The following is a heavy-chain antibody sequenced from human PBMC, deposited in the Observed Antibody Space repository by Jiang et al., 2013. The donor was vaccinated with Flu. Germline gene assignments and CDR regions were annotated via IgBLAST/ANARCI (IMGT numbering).Heavy chain of an antibody. CDR2: GST. V-gene: IGHV4-4*02. Sequence: GSTNYNPSLKSRVTISVDKSKNQFSLKLSSVTAADTAVYYCGVRGSSYYFDYWGQGTLVTVSS. D-gene: IGHD3-10*01. J-gene: IGHJ4*02. CDR3: GVRGSSYYFDY.